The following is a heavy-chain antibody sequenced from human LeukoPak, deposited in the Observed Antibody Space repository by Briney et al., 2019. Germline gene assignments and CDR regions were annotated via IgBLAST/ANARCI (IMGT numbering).Heavy chain of an antibody. D-gene: IGHD2-2*02. J-gene: IGHJ6*03. CDR3: ARERGVVVPAAIRGEGVYMDV. Sequence: PGGSLRLSCAASGFTVSTNYMNWVRQAPGKGLEWVSVLYSGGRTHYADSVKGRFTISRDSSRNTLYFHMNSLRIEDTAVYYCARERGVVVPAAIRGEGVYMDVWGKGTTVTVSS. CDR2: LYSGGRT. CDR1: GFTVSTNY. V-gene: IGHV3-53*01.